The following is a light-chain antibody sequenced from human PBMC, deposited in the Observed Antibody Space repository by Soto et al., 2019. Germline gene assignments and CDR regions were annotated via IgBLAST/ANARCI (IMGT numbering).Light chain of an antibody. CDR1: QSVSSSF. CDR2: GAS. CDR3: QQYGSSPPLT. Sequence: EFVLTQSPGTLSLSPGERATLSCRASQSVSSSFLAWYQQKPGQAPRILISGASTRATGIPDRLSGSGSGTDFPLTISRLEPEDFAVYYCQQYGSSPPLTFGGGTKVAIK. J-gene: IGKJ4*01. V-gene: IGKV3-20*01.